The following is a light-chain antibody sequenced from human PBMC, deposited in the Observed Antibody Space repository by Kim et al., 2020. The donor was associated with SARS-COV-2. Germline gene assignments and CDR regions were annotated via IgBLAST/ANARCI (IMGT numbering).Light chain of an antibody. Sequence: EIVLTQSPGTLSLSPGERATLSCRASQSIRRSYLAWYQQKPGQTPRLLIYGASNRATDVPDRFSGSGSGTDFTLTINRLQPEDFAVYYCQDYKGAPHTLGQGNKLELK. CDR2: GAS. V-gene: IGKV3-20*01. J-gene: IGKJ2*01. CDR1: QSIRRSY. CDR3: QDYKGAPHT.